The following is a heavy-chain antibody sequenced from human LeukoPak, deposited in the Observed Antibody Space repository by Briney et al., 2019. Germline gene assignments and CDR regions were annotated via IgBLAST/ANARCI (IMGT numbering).Heavy chain of an antibody. D-gene: IGHD4-23*01. CDR2: ISSSSSYI. CDR1: GFTFSSYS. CDR3: ARDLSPDYGGNSSDY. Sequence: GGSLRLSCAASGFTFSSYSMNWVRQAPGKGLEWVSSISSSSSYIYYADSVKGRFTISRDNAKISLYLQMNSRRTEDTAVYYCARDLSPDYGGNSSDYWGQGTLVTVSS. J-gene: IGHJ4*02. V-gene: IGHV3-21*01.